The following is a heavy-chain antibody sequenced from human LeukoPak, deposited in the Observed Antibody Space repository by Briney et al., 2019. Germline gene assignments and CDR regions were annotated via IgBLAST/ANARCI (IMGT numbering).Heavy chain of an antibody. CDR2: TYCRSKWYN. J-gene: IGHJ5*02. CDR1: GDSVSSNSAA. D-gene: IGHD6-19*01. V-gene: IGHV6-1*01. Sequence: SQTLSLTCAISGDSVSSNSAAWNWIRQSPSRGLEWLGRTYCRSKWYNDYAVSVKSRITINPDTSKNQFSLQLNSVTPKDTAVYYCARGYSSGWTDYNWFDPWGQGTLVTVSS. CDR3: ARGYSSGWTDYNWFDP.